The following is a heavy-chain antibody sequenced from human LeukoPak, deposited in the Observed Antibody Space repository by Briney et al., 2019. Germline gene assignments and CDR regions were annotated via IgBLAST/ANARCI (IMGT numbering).Heavy chain of an antibody. CDR1: GFTFSSYS. CDR3: ARESSSSWSSNFDY. CDR2: ISSSSSYI. Sequence: PGGSLRLSCAASGFTFSSYSMNWVRQAPGKGLEWFSSISSSSSYIYYADSVKGRFTISRDNAKNSLYLQMNSLRAEDTAVYYCARESSSSWSSNFDYWGQGTLVTVSS. J-gene: IGHJ4*02. V-gene: IGHV3-21*01. D-gene: IGHD6-13*01.